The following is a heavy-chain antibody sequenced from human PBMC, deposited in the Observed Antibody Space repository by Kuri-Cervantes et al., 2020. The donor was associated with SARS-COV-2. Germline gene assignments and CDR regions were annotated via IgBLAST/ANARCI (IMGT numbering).Heavy chain of an antibody. V-gene: IGHV3-30-3*01. D-gene: IGHD3-10*01. CDR1: GFTFSSYA. J-gene: IGHJ4*02. CDR2: ISYDGSNK. CDR3: ARAFMVRGVNGPGY. Sequence: LKISCAASGFTFSSYAMHWVRQAPGKGLEWVAVISYDGSNKYYADSVKGRFTISRDNSKNTLYLQMNSLRAEDTAVYYCARAFMVRGVNGPGYWGQGTLVTVSS.